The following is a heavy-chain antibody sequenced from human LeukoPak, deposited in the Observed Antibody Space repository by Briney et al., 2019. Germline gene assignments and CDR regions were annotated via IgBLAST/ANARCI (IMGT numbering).Heavy chain of an antibody. Sequence: PSETLSLTCAVYGGSFSGYYWSWIRQPPGKGLEWIGYIYYSGSTNYNPSLKSRVTISVDTSKNQFSLKLSSVTAADTAVYYCARQEYNWKIDYWGQGTLVTVSS. CDR3: ARQEYNWKIDY. J-gene: IGHJ4*02. V-gene: IGHV4-59*08. CDR1: GGSFSGYY. CDR2: IYYSGST. D-gene: IGHD1-20*01.